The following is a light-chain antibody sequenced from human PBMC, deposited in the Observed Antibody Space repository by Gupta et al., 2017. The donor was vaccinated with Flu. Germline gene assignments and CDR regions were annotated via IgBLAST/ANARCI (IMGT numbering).Light chain of an antibody. CDR1: QGVSSS. Sequence: DIQLTQSPSFLSASVGDRVTITCRASQGVSSSLAWYQQKPGKAPKLLVSAASTLQSGVPPRFSGSGSRTGFTLTISSLQPEDFATYYCQQLDSYPLTFGGGTKVEI. CDR2: AAS. J-gene: IGKJ4*01. CDR3: QQLDSYPLT. V-gene: IGKV1-9*01.